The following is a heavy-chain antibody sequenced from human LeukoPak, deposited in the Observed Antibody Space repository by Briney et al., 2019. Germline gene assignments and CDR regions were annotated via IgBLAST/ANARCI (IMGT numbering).Heavy chain of an antibody. CDR3: AREMGYCSSTSCYDLAADY. CDR2: INSDGSST. J-gene: IGHJ4*02. D-gene: IGHD2-2*01. V-gene: IGHV3-74*01. CDR1: GFTFSSYW. Sequence: PGGSPRLSCAASGFTFSSYWMHWVRQAPGKGLVWVSRINSDGSSTSYADSVNGRFTISRDNAKNTLYLQMNSLRAEDTAVYYCAREMGYCSSTSCYDLAADYWGQGTLVTVSS.